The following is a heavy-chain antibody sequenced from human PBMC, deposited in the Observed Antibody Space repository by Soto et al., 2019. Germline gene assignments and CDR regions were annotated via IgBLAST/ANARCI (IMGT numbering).Heavy chain of an antibody. CDR3: GREYYYFWRGVYGMDV. Sequence: QVQLQESGPGLVKPSQTLSLTCTVSGGSISSGGYYWSWIRQHPGKGLEWIGYIYYSGSTYYNPSLKSRVTISVDTSKNQFSLKLSSVNAADTAVYYCGREYYYFWRGVYGMDVWGQGTTVTVSS. V-gene: IGHV4-31*03. D-gene: IGHD3-3*01. J-gene: IGHJ6*02. CDR2: IYYSGST. CDR1: GGSISSGGYY.